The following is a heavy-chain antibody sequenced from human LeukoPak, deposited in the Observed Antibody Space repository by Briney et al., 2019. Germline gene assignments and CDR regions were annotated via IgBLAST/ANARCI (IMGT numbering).Heavy chain of an antibody. D-gene: IGHD3-9*01. CDR2: INRDGRST. Sequence: PGGSLRLSCAASGFTFSSDWMHWVRQAPGKGLVWSSRINRDGRSTTYADSVKGRFIISRDNAKNTLYLQMNSLRAEDTAVYYCARHPYDILTGPSFDYWGQGTLVTVSS. CDR1: GFTFSSDW. CDR3: ARHPYDILTGPSFDY. J-gene: IGHJ4*02. V-gene: IGHV3-74*01.